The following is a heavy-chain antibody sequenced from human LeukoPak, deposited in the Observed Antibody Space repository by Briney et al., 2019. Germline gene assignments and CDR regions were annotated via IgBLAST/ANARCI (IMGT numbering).Heavy chain of an antibody. CDR2: IIPILGIA. CDR3: ARDQSGGFVVVPAAIPNRFDP. J-gene: IGHJ5*02. Sequence: SVKVSCKASGGTFSSYAISWVRQAPGQGLEWMGRIIPILGIANYAQKFQGRVTITADKSTSTAYMELSSLRSEDTAVYYCARDQSGGFVVVPAAIPNRFDPWGQGTLVTVSS. D-gene: IGHD2-2*01. V-gene: IGHV1-69*04. CDR1: GGTFSSYA.